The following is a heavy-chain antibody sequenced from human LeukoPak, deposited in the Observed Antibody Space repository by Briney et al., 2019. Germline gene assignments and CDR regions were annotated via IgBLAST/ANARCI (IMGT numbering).Heavy chain of an antibody. Sequence: GASVKVSCTASGYTFTSYGISWVRQAPGQGLEWMGWISAYNGNTNYAQKLQGRVTMTTDTSTSTAYMELRSLRSDDTAVYYCARPKVVRGVIPYYFDYWGQGTLVTVSS. V-gene: IGHV1-18*01. CDR2: ISAYNGNT. CDR3: ARPKVVRGVIPYYFDY. CDR1: GYTFTSYG. J-gene: IGHJ4*02. D-gene: IGHD3-10*01.